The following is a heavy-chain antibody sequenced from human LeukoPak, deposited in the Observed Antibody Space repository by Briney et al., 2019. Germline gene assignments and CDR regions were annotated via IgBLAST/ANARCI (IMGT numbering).Heavy chain of an antibody. D-gene: IGHD3-10*01. CDR3: ARGPFTMLRGADNWFDP. J-gene: IGHJ5*02. CDR1: GASISSDY. V-gene: IGHV4-4*07. CDR2: IYTSGST. Sequence: PSETLSLTCTVSGASISSDYWSWIRQPAGKGLEWIGRIYTSGSTNYNPSLKSRVTMSVDTSKNQFSLKLSSVTAADTAVYYCARGPFTMLRGADNWFDPWGQGTLVTVSS.